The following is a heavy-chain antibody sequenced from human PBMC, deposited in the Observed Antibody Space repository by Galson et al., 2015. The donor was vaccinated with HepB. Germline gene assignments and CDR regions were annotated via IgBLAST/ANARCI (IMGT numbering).Heavy chain of an antibody. CDR3: ARHPDLSGWYGSYYYYDMDL. Sequence: QSGAEVKKPGESLRISCKGSGYSFTSYWISWVRQMPGKGLEWMGRIDPSDSYSNYSPSFQGHVTISADKSISTAYLQWSSLKASDTAMYYCARHPDLSGWYGSYYYYDMDLWGQGTTVTVSS. CDR2: IDPSDSYS. J-gene: IGHJ6*02. D-gene: IGHD6-19*01. V-gene: IGHV5-10-1*01. CDR1: GYSFTSYW.